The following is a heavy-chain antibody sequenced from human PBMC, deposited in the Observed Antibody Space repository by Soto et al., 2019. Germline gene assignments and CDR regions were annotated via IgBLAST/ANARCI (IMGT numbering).Heavy chain of an antibody. Sequence: SETLSLTCTVSGGSISSYYWSWIRQPPGKGLEWIGYIYYSGSTNYNPSLKSRVTISVDTSKNQFSLKLSPVTAADTAVYYCARVGRGMDVWGQGTTVTVSS. J-gene: IGHJ6*02. CDR3: ARVGRGMDV. CDR1: GGSISSYY. CDR2: IYYSGST. V-gene: IGHV4-59*01.